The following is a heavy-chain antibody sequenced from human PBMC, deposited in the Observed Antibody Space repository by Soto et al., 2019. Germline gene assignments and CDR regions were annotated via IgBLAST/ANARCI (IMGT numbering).Heavy chain of an antibody. J-gene: IGHJ4*02. Sequence: SETLSLTCAVYGGSFSGYYWSWIRQPPGKGLEWIGEINHSGSTNYNPSLKSRVTISVDTSKNQFSLKLSSVTAADTAVYYCAISRRGHLDYWGQGTLVNVSS. CDR3: AISRRGHLDY. CDR1: GGSFSGYY. CDR2: INHSGST. D-gene: IGHD3-10*01. V-gene: IGHV4-34*01.